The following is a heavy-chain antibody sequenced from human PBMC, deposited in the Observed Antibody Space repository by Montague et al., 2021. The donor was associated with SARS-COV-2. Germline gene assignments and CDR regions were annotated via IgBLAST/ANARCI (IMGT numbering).Heavy chain of an antibody. V-gene: IGHV4-59*08. CDR3: GRLGFSTSAVDS. D-gene: IGHD6-6*01. CDR1: GDSLSFYF. Sequence: SETLSLTCIVSGDSLSFYFWTWIRQLPGRGLEWIGYIEYSGSTNYNPPPKSRLTMLLDMYSNQFSLELRAVTAAATAVYYCGRLGFSTSAVDSWGHGTLVSVSS. J-gene: IGHJ5*01. CDR2: IEYSGST.